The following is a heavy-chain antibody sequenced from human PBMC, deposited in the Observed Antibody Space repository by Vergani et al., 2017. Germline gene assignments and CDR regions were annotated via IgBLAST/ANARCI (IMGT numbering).Heavy chain of an antibody. Sequence: QVQLVESGGGVVQPGGSLRLSCAASGFTFSSYGMHWVRQAPGKGLGWVALIRYDGSNKYYADSVKGRFTISRDNSKNTLYLQMNSLRAEDTSVYYCAKDYGDYTYYFDYWGQGTLVTVSS. J-gene: IGHJ4*02. D-gene: IGHD4-17*01. CDR2: IRYDGSNK. CDR1: GFTFSSYG. CDR3: AKDYGDYTYYFDY. V-gene: IGHV3-30*02.